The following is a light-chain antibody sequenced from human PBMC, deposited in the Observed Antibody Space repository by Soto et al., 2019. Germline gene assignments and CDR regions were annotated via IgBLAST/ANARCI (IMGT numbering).Light chain of an antibody. J-gene: IGLJ2*01. Sequence: QSALTQPASVSGSPGQSITISCSGTISDFVVYNYVSWYQQHPGKAPKLMLYGVSKRPSGVPDRFSGSKSGNTASLAISGLQAEDEADYYCCSYAGSSTLFGGGTKLTVL. CDR2: GVS. CDR3: CSYAGSSTL. V-gene: IGLV2-11*01. CDR1: ISDFVVYNY.